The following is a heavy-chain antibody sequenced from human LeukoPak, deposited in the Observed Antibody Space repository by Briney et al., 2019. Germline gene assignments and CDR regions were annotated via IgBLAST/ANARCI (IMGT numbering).Heavy chain of an antibody. CDR2: INTDGSST. V-gene: IGHV3-74*01. Sequence: GGSLRLSCAASGFTFSSYWTHWVRQAPGKGLVWVSRINTDGSSTSYADSVKGRFTISRDNAKNTLYLQMNSLRAEDTAVYYCARSGAQLAVDYWGQGTLVTVSS. D-gene: IGHD6-13*01. J-gene: IGHJ4*02. CDR3: ARSGAQLAVDY. CDR1: GFTFSSYW.